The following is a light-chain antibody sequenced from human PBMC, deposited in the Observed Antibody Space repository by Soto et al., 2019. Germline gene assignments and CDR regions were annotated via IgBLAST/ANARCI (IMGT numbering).Light chain of an antibody. CDR3: ATWDDSLSGFVV. Sequence: QSVLIQPPSVSGTPGQRVTISCSGSSSNIGTNFVYWYQHLPRTAPRLLIYRNNQRTSGVPDRFSGSQSGTSASLAISGLRSDDEAHYYCATWDDSLSGFVVFGGGTKLTVL. CDR2: RNN. CDR1: SSNIGTNF. V-gene: IGLV1-47*01. J-gene: IGLJ2*01.